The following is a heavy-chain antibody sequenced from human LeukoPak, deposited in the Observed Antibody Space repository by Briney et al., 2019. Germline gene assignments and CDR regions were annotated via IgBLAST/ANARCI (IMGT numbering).Heavy chain of an antibody. D-gene: IGHD2-8*01. Sequence: SETLSLTCTVSGGSISSYYWSWIRQPAGKGLEWIGRIYTSGSTNYNPSLESRVTMSVDTSKNQFSLKLSSVTAADTAVYYCARDHCCTNGAPIGPWGQGTLVTVSS. CDR2: IYTSGST. V-gene: IGHV4-4*07. CDR1: GGSISSYY. CDR3: ARDHCCTNGAPIGP. J-gene: IGHJ5*02.